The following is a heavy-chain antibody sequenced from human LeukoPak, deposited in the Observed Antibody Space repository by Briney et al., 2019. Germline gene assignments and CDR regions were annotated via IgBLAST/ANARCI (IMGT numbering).Heavy chain of an antibody. CDR1: GFTFSSYW. D-gene: IGHD3-22*01. CDR3: ARGPRYDSSGYYLSFHFDY. V-gene: IGHV3-7*01. J-gene: IGHJ4*02. Sequence: PGGSLRLSCAASGFTFSSYWMSWVRQAPGKGLEWVANIKQDGSEKYYVDSVKGRFTISRDNAKNSLYLQVNSLRAEDTAVYYCARGPRYDSSGYYLSFHFDYWGQGTLVTVSS. CDR2: IKQDGSEK.